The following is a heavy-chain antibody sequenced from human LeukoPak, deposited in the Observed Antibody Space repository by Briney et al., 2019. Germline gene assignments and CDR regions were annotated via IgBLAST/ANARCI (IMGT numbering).Heavy chain of an antibody. J-gene: IGHJ4*02. D-gene: IGHD3-16*01. CDR2: ISSSGSDK. CDR1: GFSFSSYT. V-gene: IGHV3-21*06. CDR3: AAQGGFDY. Sequence: GGSLRLSCAASGFSFSSYTMNWVRQAPGKGLEWVSSISSSGSDKYYADSVKGRLTISRDNAKNSLYLQMNSLRVEDTAVYYCAAQGGFDYWGQGTLVTVSS.